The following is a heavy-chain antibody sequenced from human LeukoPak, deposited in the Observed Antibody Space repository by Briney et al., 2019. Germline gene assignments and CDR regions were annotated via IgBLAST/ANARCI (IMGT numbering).Heavy chain of an antibody. CDR1: GGSFSGYY. J-gene: IGHJ5*02. CDR3: ARGKSGSSWTRWFDP. CDR2: INHSGGT. V-gene: IGHV4-34*01. Sequence: PSETLSLTCAVYGGSFSGYYWSWIRQPPGKGLEWIGEINHSGGTNYNPSLKSRVTISVDTSKNRFSLKLSSVTAADTAVYYCARGKSGSSWTRWFDPWGQGTLVTVSS. D-gene: IGHD6-13*01.